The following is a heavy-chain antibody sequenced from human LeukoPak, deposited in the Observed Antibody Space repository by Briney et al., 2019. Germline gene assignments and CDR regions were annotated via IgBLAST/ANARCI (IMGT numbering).Heavy chain of an antibody. CDR2: ISGSGGST. Sequence: GGCLRLSCAASGFTFSSYAMSWVRQAPGKGLEWVSAISGSGGSTYYADSVKGRFTISRDNSKNTLYLQMNSLRAEDTAVYYCARDEGYSRTFDYWGQGTLVTVSS. J-gene: IGHJ4*02. CDR3: ARDEGYSRTFDY. CDR1: GFTFSSYA. D-gene: IGHD6-13*01. V-gene: IGHV3-23*01.